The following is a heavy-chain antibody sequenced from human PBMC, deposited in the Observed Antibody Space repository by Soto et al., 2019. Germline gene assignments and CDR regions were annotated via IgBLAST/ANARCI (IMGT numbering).Heavy chain of an antibody. CDR1: GFTFSSYS. J-gene: IGHJ4*02. Sequence: EVQLVESGGGLVKPGGSLRLSCAASGFTFSSYSMNWVRQAPGKGLEWVSSISSSSSYIYYADSVKGRFTISRDNAKNSLYLQMNSLRAEDTAVYYCAGDLGISAAGTCDYWGQGPLVTVSS. D-gene: IGHD6-13*01. CDR3: AGDLGISAAGTCDY. CDR2: ISSSSSYI. V-gene: IGHV3-21*01.